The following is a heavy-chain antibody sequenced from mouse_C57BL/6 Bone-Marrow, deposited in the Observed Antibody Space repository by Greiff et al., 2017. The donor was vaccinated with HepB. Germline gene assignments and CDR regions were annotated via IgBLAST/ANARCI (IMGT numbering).Heavy chain of an antibody. D-gene: IGHD4-1*01. V-gene: IGHV1-64*01. J-gene: IGHJ2*01. CDR1: GYTFTSYW. CDR2: IHPNSGST. CDR3: GRTGDWDDYFDY. Sequence: QVQLQQPGAELVKPGASVKLSCKASGYTFTSYWMHWVKQRPGQGLEWIGMIHPNSGSTNYNEKFNSKATLTVDKSSSTAYMQLSSLTSEDSAVYYCGRTGDWDDYFDYWGQGTTLTVSS.